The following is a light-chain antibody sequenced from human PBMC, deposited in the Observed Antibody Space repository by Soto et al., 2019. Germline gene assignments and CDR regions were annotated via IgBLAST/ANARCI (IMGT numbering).Light chain of an antibody. V-gene: IGKV3-20*01. CDR2: GAS. Sequence: EIVLTQSPGTLALSPGERATLSYRTSQYVSSDYLAWYQQRPGQAPRLLIYGASRRATGIPDRFSGSGSGTDFTLTITRLEPEDFAVYYCQQYGSSSAIAYGKGTRLEIK. CDR1: QYVSSDY. CDR3: QQYGSSSAIA. J-gene: IGKJ5*01.